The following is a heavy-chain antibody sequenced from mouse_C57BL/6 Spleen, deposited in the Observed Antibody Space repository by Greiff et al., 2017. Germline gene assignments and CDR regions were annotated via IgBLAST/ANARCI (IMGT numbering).Heavy chain of an antibody. CDR2: IYPGSGST. V-gene: IGHV1-55*01. J-gene: IGHJ1*03. CDR3: ARWDYYGSSDWYFDV. CDR1: GYTFTSYW. Sequence: QVQLQQPGVELVKPGASVKMSCKASGYTFTSYWITWVKQRPGQGLEWIGDIYPGSGSTTYNEKFKSKATLTVDTSSSTAYMQLSSLTSEDSAVYYCARWDYYGSSDWYFDVWGTGTTVTVSS. D-gene: IGHD1-1*01.